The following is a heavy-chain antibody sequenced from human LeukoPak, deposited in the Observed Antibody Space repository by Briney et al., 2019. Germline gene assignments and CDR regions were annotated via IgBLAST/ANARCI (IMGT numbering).Heavy chain of an antibody. CDR3: ARDGGYKLRADAFDI. CDR2: IIPIFGTA. D-gene: IGHD5-24*01. Sequence: ASVKVTCKASGGTFSSYAISWVRQAPGQGLEWMGGIIPIFGTANYAQKFQGRVTITTDESTSTAYMELSSLRSEDTAVYYCARDGGYKLRADAFDIWGQGTMVTVSS. J-gene: IGHJ3*02. CDR1: GGTFSSYA. V-gene: IGHV1-69*05.